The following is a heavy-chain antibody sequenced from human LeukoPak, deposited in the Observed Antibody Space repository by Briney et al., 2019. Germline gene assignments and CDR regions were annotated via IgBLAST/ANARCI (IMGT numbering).Heavy chain of an antibody. CDR3: ARGNYDILTGPGSNWFAP. Sequence: ASVKVSCKASGYAFTCYYIHWVRQAPGQGLEWMGWINPNSGGTNYAQKFQGRVTMTRDTSISTAYMELSRLRSDDMAVYYCARGNYDILTGPGSNWFAPWGQGTLVTVSS. J-gene: IGHJ5*02. CDR2: INPNSGGT. D-gene: IGHD3-9*01. CDR1: GYAFTCYY. V-gene: IGHV1-2*02.